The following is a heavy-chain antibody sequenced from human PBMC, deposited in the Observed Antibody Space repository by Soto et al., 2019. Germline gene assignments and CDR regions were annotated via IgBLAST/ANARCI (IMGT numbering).Heavy chain of an antibody. V-gene: IGHV3-23*01. Sequence: LRLSCAASGFTFSSCALSWVRLAPGKGLEWVSSISDSGDNTYYADSLKGRFTISRDNSKNTLYLQMNSLRADDTAVYYCAKGGSFGVVFTYFNFWGQGTLVTVSS. J-gene: IGHJ4*02. CDR2: ISDSGDNT. D-gene: IGHD3-3*01. CDR1: GFTFSSCA. CDR3: AKGGSFGVVFTYFNF.